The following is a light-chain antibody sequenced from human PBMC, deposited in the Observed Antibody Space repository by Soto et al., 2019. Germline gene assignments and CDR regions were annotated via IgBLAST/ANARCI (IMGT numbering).Light chain of an antibody. V-gene: IGKV3-20*01. J-gene: IGKJ4*01. CDR3: QQYGSSPLT. CDR2: GAS. Sequence: ETVLTQSPGTLSLSPGDRAALSCRPSQSVSSFLAWYQQKPGQAPRLLIYGASSRATGIPDRFSGSGSGTDFTLTIGRLETEDFAVYFCQQYGSSPLTFGGGTKGDIK. CDR1: QSVSSF.